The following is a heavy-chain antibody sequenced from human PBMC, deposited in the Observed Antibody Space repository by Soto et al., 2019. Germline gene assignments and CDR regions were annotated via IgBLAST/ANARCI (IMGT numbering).Heavy chain of an antibody. CDR3: ATDKRVTMVGGWFDP. CDR1: GYSITSGFY. Sequence: SETLSLTCVISGYSITSGFYWGWVRQSPGKGLEWIGSIYHDGKTYYRPSLRSRLTISVDTSKNQFSMRLASVTAADTAVYYCATDKRVTMVGGWFDPWGQGILVT. CDR2: IYHDGKT. V-gene: IGHV4-38-2*02. D-gene: IGHD3-10*01. J-gene: IGHJ5*02.